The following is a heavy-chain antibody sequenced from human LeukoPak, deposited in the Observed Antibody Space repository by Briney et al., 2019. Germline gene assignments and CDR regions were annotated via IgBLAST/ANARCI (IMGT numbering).Heavy chain of an antibody. CDR1: GYTFTGYY. CDR2: INPNSGGT. Sequence: ASVKVSCKASGYTFTGYYMHWVRQAHGQGLEWMGWINPNSGGTNYAQKFQGRVTMTRDTSISTAYMELSRLRSDDTAVYYCARGVLRFLEWFPSAPFDYWGQGTLVTVSS. J-gene: IGHJ4*02. V-gene: IGHV1-2*02. D-gene: IGHD3-3*01. CDR3: ARGVLRFLEWFPSAPFDY.